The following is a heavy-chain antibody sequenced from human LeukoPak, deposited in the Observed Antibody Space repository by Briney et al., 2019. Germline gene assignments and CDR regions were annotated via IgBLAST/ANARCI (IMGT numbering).Heavy chain of an antibody. J-gene: IGHJ4*02. CDR2: IYYSKDT. Sequence: SEALSLTCTVSGGSISSSSAYWGWIRQPPGKGLEWIGSIYYSKDTYYNPSLKSRVTISADTSKNQFSLTLGSVSATDTAVYYCVSPRGFSYGYFDYWGQGTLVTVSS. D-gene: IGHD5-18*01. CDR1: GGSISSSSAY. CDR3: VSPRGFSYGYFDY. V-gene: IGHV4-39*01.